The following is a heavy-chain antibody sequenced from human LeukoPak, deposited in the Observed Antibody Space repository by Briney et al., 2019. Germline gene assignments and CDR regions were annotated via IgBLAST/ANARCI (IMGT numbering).Heavy chain of an antibody. CDR1: GYSFTSYW. CDR2: IYPGDSDT. J-gene: IGHJ4*02. CDR3: ARQAAGGIVVVPAAAFDY. D-gene: IGHD2-2*01. Sequence: GESLKISCKGSGYSFTSYWIGWVRQMPGKGLEWMGIIYPGDSDTRYSPSFQGQVTISADKSISTACLQWSSLKASDTAMYYCARQAAGGIVVVPAAAFDYWGQGTLVTVSS. V-gene: IGHV5-51*01.